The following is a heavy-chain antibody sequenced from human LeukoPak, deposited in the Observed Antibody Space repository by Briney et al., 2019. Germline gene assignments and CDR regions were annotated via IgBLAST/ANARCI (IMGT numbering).Heavy chain of an antibody. V-gene: IGHV3-23*01. Sequence: GGSLRFSCAASGFTFSTYGMSWVRQAPGKGLECVSGISGSGGTTYYADSVKGRFTISRDNSKNTVSMQLDSLRVDDTAIYYCTKALFGGMTVWGQGTTVTVSS. CDR1: GFTFSTYG. D-gene: IGHD3-10*01. J-gene: IGHJ6*02. CDR2: ISGSGGTT. CDR3: TKALFGGMTV.